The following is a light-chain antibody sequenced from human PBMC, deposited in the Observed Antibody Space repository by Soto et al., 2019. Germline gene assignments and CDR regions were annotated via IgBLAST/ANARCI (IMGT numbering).Light chain of an antibody. CDR3: SSYTSNSTPGV. CDR2: DVS. J-gene: IGLJ1*01. CDR1: SSDVGGYNY. V-gene: IGLV2-14*01. Sequence: QSVLTQPASVSGSPGQSITISCTGTSSDVGGYNYVSWYQQHPGKAPKLVIYDVSNRPSGVSNRFSGSKSGNTASLTISGLQAEDEADYYCSSYTSNSTPGVFGTGTKVTVL.